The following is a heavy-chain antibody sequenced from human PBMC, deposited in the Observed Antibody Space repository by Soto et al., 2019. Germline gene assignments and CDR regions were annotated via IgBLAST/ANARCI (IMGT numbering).Heavy chain of an antibody. D-gene: IGHD3-3*01. J-gene: IGHJ6*02. Sequence: SVKVSCKASGGTFSSYAISWVRQAPGQGLEWMGGVIPIFGTANYAQKFQGRVTITADESTSTAYMELSSLRSEDTAVYSCARDNQWRGINDFWIGYGMDVWAQGTTVTVSS. CDR2: VIPIFGTA. CDR1: GGTFSSYA. V-gene: IGHV1-69*13. CDR3: ARDNQWRGINDFWIGYGMDV.